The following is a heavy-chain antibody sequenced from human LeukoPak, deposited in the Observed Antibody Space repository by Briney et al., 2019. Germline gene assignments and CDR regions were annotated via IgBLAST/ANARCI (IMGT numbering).Heavy chain of an antibody. D-gene: IGHD3-16*01. V-gene: IGHV4-30-4*01. CDR3: ARARGGDFFDY. J-gene: IGHJ4*02. CDR1: GGSISSGDYY. CDR2: IYYSGST. Sequence: SQTLSLTCTVSGGSISSGDYYWSWIRQPPGKGLEWIRYIYYSGSTYYNPSLKSRVTISVDTSKNQFSLKLSSVTAADTAVYYCARARGGDFFDYWGQGTLVTVSS.